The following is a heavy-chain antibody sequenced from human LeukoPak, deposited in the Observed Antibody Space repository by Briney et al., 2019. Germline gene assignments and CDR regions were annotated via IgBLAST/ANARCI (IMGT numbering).Heavy chain of an antibody. CDR1: GGSVSSGSYY. CDR2: IYYSGST. V-gene: IGHV4-61*01. CDR3: ARGGDYYGSGSSTVDY. J-gene: IGHJ4*02. D-gene: IGHD3-10*01. Sequence: SETLSHTCTVSGGSVSSGSYYWSWIRQPPGKGLEWIGYIYYSGSTNYNPSLKSRVTISVDTSKNQFSLKLSSVTAADTAVYYCARGGDYYGSGSSTVDYWGQGTLVTVSS.